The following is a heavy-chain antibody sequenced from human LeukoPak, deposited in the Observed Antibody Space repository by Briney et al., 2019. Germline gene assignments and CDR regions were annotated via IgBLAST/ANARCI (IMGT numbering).Heavy chain of an antibody. V-gene: IGHV1-2*02. Sequence: ASVKASCKASGYTFTGYYMHWVRQAPGQGLEWMGWINPNSGGTNYAQKFQGRVTMTRDTSISTAYMELSSLRSEDTAVYYCANAPTIFGVVITWFDPWGQGTLVTVFS. CDR3: ANAPTIFGVVITWFDP. J-gene: IGHJ5*02. CDR1: GYTFTGYY. D-gene: IGHD3-3*01. CDR2: INPNSGGT.